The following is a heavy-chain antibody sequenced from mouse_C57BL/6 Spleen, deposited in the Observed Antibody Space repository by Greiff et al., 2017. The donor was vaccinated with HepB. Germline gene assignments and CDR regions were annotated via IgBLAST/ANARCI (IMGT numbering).Heavy chain of an antibody. CDR3: ARQGKYDYDGYFDV. CDR2: ISSGSSTI. Sequence: DVMLVESGGGLVKPGGSLKLSCAASGFTFSDYGMHWVRQAPEKGLEWVAYISSGSSTIYYADTVKGRFTISRDNAKNTLFLQMTSLRSEDTAMYYCARQGKYDYDGYFDVWGTGTTVTVSS. D-gene: IGHD2-4*01. J-gene: IGHJ1*03. V-gene: IGHV5-17*01. CDR1: GFTFSDYG.